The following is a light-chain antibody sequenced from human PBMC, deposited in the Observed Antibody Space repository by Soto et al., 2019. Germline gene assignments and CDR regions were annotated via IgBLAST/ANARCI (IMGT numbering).Light chain of an antibody. J-gene: IGKJ1*01. CDR2: AAS. Sequence: DIQLTQSPSFLSASVGDRVTITCRASQGISSYLVWYQQKPGKAPKLLIYAASTLQSGVPSRFSGSGSGTEFTITISSLQPEDFANYYCQQLNSYPRTFGQGTTVEIK. V-gene: IGKV1-9*01. CDR3: QQLNSYPRT. CDR1: QGISSY.